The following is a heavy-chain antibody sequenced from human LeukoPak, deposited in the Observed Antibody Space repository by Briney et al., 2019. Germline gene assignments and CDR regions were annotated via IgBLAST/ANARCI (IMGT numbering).Heavy chain of an antibody. CDR3: ARVYLDHGFGVWYYNMDV. D-gene: IGHD3-10*01. CDR1: GYTFTGYY. V-gene: IGHV1-2*02. J-gene: IGHJ6*03. CDR2: INPNSGGT. Sequence: ASVKVSCKASGYTFTGYYMHWVRQAPGQGLGWMGWINPNSGGTNYAQKFQGRVTMTRDTSISTAYMELSRLRSDDTAVYYCARVYLDHGFGVWYYNMDVWGKGTTVTISS.